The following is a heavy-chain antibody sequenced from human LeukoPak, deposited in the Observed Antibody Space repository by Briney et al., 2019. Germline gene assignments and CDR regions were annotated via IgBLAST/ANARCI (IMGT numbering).Heavy chain of an antibody. CDR1: GYTFTSYG. Sequence: ASAKVSCKTSGYTFTSYGISWVRQAPGQGLEWMGWTSSFSDNTKYAEKFQGRVTMTTEISTSTAYMELRSLRFDDTAVYYCARVQVKTRGSYFRDDYWGQGTLVTVSS. CDR2: TSSFSDNT. D-gene: IGHD3-16*01. CDR3: ARVQVKTRGSYFRDDY. V-gene: IGHV1-18*01. J-gene: IGHJ4*02.